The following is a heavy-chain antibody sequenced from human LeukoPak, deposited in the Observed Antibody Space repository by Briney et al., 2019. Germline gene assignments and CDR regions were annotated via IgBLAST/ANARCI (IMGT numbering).Heavy chain of an antibody. CDR1: GFTFSSYG. CDR2: IRYDESNK. J-gene: IGHJ4*02. V-gene: IGHV3-30*02. D-gene: IGHD1-14*01. CDR3: AKGDKPGY. Sequence: GGSLRLSCVTSGFTFSSYGMHWVRQAPGKGLEWVAFIRYDESNKYYADSVKGRFIISRDNSKNTLYLQMNSLRAEDTAVYYCAKGDKPGYWGQGTLITVSS.